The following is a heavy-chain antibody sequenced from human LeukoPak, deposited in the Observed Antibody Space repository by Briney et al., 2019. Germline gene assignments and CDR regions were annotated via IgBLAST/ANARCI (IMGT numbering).Heavy chain of an antibody. CDR1: GFTFSSYG. D-gene: IGHD2-15*01. CDR2: ISYDGSNK. J-gene: IGHJ6*02. V-gene: IGHV3-30*18. Sequence: GGSLRLSCAASGFTFSSYGMHWVRQAPGKGLEWVAVISYDGSNKYYADSVKGRFTISRDNSKNTLYLQMNSLRAEDTAVYYCANDEVVVAAIPYYGMDVWGQGTTVTVSS. CDR3: ANDEVVVAAIPYYGMDV.